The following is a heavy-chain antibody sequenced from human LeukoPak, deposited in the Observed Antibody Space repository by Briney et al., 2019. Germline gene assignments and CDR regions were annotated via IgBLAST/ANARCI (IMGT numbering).Heavy chain of an antibody. V-gene: IGHV3-21*01. CDR2: ISSSSAYI. Sequence: GGSLRLSCSASGFTLATYSMTWVRQAPGKGLEWVSSISSSSAYIYYADSVKGRFTISRDNAKESLFLQMNSLRPEDTALYYCASLKIRRIGNAFDIWGQGTMVTVSS. CDR1: GFTLATYS. CDR3: ASLKIRRIGNAFDI. J-gene: IGHJ3*02. D-gene: IGHD1-1*01.